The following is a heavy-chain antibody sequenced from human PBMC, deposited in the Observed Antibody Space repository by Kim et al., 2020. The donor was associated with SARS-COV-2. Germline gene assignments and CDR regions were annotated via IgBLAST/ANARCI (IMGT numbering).Heavy chain of an antibody. D-gene: IGHD6-19*01. CDR2: INPSGGST. V-gene: IGHV1-46*01. CDR3: ASNRDSSGWYGYYYYYMDV. CDR1: GYTFTSYY. J-gene: IGHJ6*03. Sequence: ASVKVSCKASGYTFTSYYMHWVRQAPGQGLEWMGIINPSGGSTSYAQKFQGRVTMTRDTSTSTVYMELSSLRSEDTAVYYCASNRDSSGWYGYYYYYMDVWGKGTTVTVSS.